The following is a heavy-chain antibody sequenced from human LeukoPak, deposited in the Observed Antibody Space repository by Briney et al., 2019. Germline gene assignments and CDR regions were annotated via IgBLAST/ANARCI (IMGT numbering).Heavy chain of an antibody. Sequence: SETLSLTCTVSGASVGSAGYYWSWIRQPPGGGLEWIGYIYYISNTNYNPSLKSRVIMSVDPSKNQFSLKLNSVTAADTAVYYCARTQSQSGSYRYYFGYWGQGTLVTVSS. CDR3: ARTQSQSGSYRYYFGY. J-gene: IGHJ4*02. V-gene: IGHV4-61*08. CDR1: GASVGSAGYY. CDR2: IYYISNT. D-gene: IGHD1-26*01.